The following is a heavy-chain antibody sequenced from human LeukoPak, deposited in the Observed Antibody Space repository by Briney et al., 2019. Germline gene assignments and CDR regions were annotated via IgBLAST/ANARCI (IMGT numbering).Heavy chain of an antibody. CDR3: ATRRFGELTY. CDR2: VNSDGSGT. J-gene: IGHJ4*02. CDR1: GFTFSRYS. V-gene: IGHV3-74*01. Sequence: PGGSLRLSCAASGFTFSRYSMHWVRQAPGKGLVWVSHVNSDGSGTDYADSVKGRFTISRDNAKNTLYLQMNSLRVEDTAVYYCATRRFGELTYWGQGTLVTVSS. D-gene: IGHD3-10*01.